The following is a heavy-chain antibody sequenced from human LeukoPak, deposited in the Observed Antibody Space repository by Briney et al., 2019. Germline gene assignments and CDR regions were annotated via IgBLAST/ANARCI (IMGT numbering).Heavy chain of an antibody. V-gene: IGHV3-30*02. CDR2: IRYDGSNK. Sequence: GGSLRLSCAASGFTFSSYGMHWVRQAPGKGLEWVAFIRYDGSNKYYADSVKGRFTISRDNSKNTLYLQMNSLRAEDTAVYYCAKGPDRAYFGVAKTPFDYWGQGTLITVSS. J-gene: IGHJ4*02. D-gene: IGHD3-3*01. CDR3: AKGPDRAYFGVAKTPFDY. CDR1: GFTFSSYG.